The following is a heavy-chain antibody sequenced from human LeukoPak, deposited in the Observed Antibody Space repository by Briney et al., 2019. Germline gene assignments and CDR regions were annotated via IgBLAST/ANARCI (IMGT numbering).Heavy chain of an antibody. CDR3: AKEMTWYYYDSSGYYFDY. Sequence: GGSLRLSCAASGSTFSSYGMHWVRQAPGKGLEWVAFIRYDGSNKYYADSVKGRFTISRDNSKNTLYLQMNSLRAEDTAVYYCAKEMTWYYYDSSGYYFDYWGQGTLVTVSS. V-gene: IGHV3-30*02. CDR2: IRYDGSNK. CDR1: GSTFSSYG. D-gene: IGHD3-22*01. J-gene: IGHJ4*02.